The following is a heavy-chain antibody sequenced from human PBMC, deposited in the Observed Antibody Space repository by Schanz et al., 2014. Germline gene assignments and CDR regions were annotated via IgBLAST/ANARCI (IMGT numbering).Heavy chain of an antibody. CDR2: IIPIHGIV. CDR3: ARGGGPEDVFDI. CDR1: GGTFSSFG. Sequence: QVQLVQSGAEMKKPGASVKVSCKASGGTFSSFGINWLRQAPGQGLEWMGRIIPIHGIVNYAQRFQDRVRITADKSTSTAYMELSSLRSDDTAVYYCARGGGPEDVFDIWGQGTILTVSS. J-gene: IGHJ3*02. V-gene: IGHV1-69*09. D-gene: IGHD5-12*01.